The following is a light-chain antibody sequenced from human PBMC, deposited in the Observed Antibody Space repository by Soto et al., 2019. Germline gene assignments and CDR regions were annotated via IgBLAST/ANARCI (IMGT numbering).Light chain of an antibody. J-gene: IGKJ3*01. Sequence: DVVMTQSPLSLPVTLGQPASISCRSSQSLVYSDGNTYLNWFQQRPGQSPRRLIYKVSNRDSGVPDRVSGSGSGTDFTLKISRVEAEDVGVYYCMQGTRWQPLFTCGPGTKVDIK. CDR3: MQGTRWQPLFT. CDR2: KVS. V-gene: IGKV2-30*01. CDR1: QSLVYSDGNTY.